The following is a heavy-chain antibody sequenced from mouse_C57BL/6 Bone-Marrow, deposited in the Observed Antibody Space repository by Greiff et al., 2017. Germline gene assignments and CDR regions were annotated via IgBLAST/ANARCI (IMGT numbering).Heavy chain of an antibody. J-gene: IGHJ4*01. V-gene: IGHV5-4*01. CDR1: GFTFSSYA. CDR2: ISDGGSYT. Sequence: EVQVVESGGGLVKPGGSLKLSCAASGFTFSSYAMSWVRQTPEKRLEWVATISDGGSYTYYPDNVKGRFTISRDNAKNNLYLQMSHLTSEDTAMYYCARGDDYDDGPYYAMDYWGQGTSVTVSS. CDR3: ARGDDYDDGPYYAMDY. D-gene: IGHD2-4*01.